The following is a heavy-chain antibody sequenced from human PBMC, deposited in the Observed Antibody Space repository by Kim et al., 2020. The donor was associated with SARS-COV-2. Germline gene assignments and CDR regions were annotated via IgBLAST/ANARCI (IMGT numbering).Heavy chain of an antibody. D-gene: IGHD2-15*01. J-gene: IGHJ3*02. CDR3: ARDRAGWTDAFDI. Sequence: ASVKVSCKASGYTFTSYAMHWVRQAPGQRLEWMGWSNAGNGNTKYSQKFQGRVTITRDTSASTAYMELSSLRSEDTAVYYCARDRAGWTDAFDIWGQGTMVTVSS. CDR1: GYTFTSYA. V-gene: IGHV1-3*01. CDR2: SNAGNGNT.